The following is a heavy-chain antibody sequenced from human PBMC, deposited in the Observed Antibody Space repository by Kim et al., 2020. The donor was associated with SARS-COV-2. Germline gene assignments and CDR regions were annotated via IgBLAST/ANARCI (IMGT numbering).Heavy chain of an antibody. J-gene: IGHJ4*02. Sequence: CSPKFQGRVTITRDTSASPAYMELSSLRSEDTAVYYCARVVGSYYGFDYWGQGTLVTVSS. V-gene: IGHV1-3*01. D-gene: IGHD1-26*01. CDR3: ARVVGSYYGFDY.